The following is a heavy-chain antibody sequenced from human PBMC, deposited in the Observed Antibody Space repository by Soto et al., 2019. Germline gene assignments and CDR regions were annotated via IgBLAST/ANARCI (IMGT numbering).Heavy chain of an antibody. CDR1: SGSINNYY. D-gene: IGHD3-22*01. V-gene: IGHV4-59*08. J-gene: IGHJ4*02. Sequence: QGQLQESGPGLVKPSETLSLTCTVSSGSINNYYWSWIRQPPGKGLEFIGYIYYAGTTTYNPSLKSRVTISVDTSKNQFSLKLSSVTAADTAVYYCARLGGYYQALDSWGQGTLLTVSS. CDR3: ARLGGYYQALDS. CDR2: IYYAGTT.